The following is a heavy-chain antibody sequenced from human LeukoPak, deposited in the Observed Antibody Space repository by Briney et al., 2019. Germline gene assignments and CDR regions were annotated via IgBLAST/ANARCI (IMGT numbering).Heavy chain of an antibody. CDR1: GFTFSIYA. D-gene: IGHD3-3*01. V-gene: IGHV3-23*01. CDR2: ISGSGGTA. Sequence: GGSLRLSCAASGFTFSIYAMSWVRQAPGKGLEWVSAISGSGGTAYYADSVKGRFTISRDNSKNTLYLQMNSLRAEDTAVYYCAKDLNDFWSGYCINWGQGTLVTVPS. CDR3: AKDLNDFWSGYCIN. J-gene: IGHJ4*02.